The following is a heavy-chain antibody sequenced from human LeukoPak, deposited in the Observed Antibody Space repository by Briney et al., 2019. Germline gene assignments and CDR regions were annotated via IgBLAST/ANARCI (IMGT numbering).Heavy chain of an antibody. Sequence: PGGSLRLSCAASRFTFSSYWMSWVRQAPGKGLEWVANIKQDGNEKYYVDSVKGRFTISRDNAKNSLYLQMNSLRAEDTAVYYCARQRVVSTNWGQGTLVTVSS. V-gene: IGHV3-7*01. D-gene: IGHD2-8*02. CDR3: ARQRVVSTN. CDR2: IKQDGNEK. CDR1: RFTFSSYW. J-gene: IGHJ4*02.